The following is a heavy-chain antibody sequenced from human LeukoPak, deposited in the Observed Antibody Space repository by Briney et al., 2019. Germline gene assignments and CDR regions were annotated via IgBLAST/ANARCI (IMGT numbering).Heavy chain of an antibody. CDR1: GFTFSSYD. CDR3: ARGQYSFDS. V-gene: IGHV3-48*04. CDR2: ISSTSTST. Sequence: GGSLRLSCAASGFTFSSYDMYWVRQAPGKGLEWVSYISSTSTSTTYADSVKGRFTISRDNATNSLYLQMNSLRAEDTAVYYCARGQYSFDSWGQGTLVTVSS. J-gene: IGHJ4*02. D-gene: IGHD6-19*01.